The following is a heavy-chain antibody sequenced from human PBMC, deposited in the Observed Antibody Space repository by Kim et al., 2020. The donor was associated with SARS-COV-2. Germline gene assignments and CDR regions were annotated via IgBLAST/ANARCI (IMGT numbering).Heavy chain of an antibody. D-gene: IGHD4-17*01. CDR3: AAGSAGSTETASSSYFLDV. CDR2: INHSGWT. V-gene: IGHV4-34*01. CDR1: GGSFTRHH. Sequence: SETLSLTCAVYGGSFTRHHWSWVRQPPGKGPEWIGEINHSGWTTYNPSLESRATMSVDTSKNQFSLRVRSLTAADTAVYYCAAGSAGSTETASSSYFLDVWGQGTTVTLSS. J-gene: IGHJ6*02.